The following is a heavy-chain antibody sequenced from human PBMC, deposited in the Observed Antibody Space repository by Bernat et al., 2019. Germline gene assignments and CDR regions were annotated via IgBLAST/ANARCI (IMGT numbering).Heavy chain of an antibody. Sequence: QLQLQESGPGLVKPSETLSLTCTVSGGSISSSSYYWGWIRQPPGKGLEWIGSIYYSGSTYYNPSLKSRVTISVDTSKNQFSLKLSPVTAADTAVYYCARRMAYYDILTGYSPGYFDYWVQGTLVTVSS. CDR3: ARRMAYYDILTGYSPGYFDY. V-gene: IGHV4-39*01. CDR1: GGSISSSSYY. CDR2: IYYSGST. D-gene: IGHD3-9*01. J-gene: IGHJ4*02.